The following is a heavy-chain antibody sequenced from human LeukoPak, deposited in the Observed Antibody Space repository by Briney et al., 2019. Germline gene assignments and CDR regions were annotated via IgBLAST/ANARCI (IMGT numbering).Heavy chain of an antibody. CDR2: ISSSSSYI. V-gene: IGHV3-21*01. D-gene: IGHD6-19*01. Sequence: PGGSLRLSCAASGFTLSSYSMNWVRQAPGKGLEWVSSISSSSSYIYYADSVKGRFTISRDNAKNSLYLQMNSLRAEDTAVYYCARDWTYSSGWRLLNYYYYMDVWGKGTTVTISS. CDR1: GFTLSSYS. J-gene: IGHJ6*03. CDR3: ARDWTYSSGWRLLNYYYYMDV.